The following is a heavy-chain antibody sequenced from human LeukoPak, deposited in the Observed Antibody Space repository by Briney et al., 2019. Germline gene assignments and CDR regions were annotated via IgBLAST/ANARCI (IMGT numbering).Heavy chain of an antibody. CDR2: VHYSGGT. J-gene: IGHJ4*02. D-gene: IGHD6-6*01. CDR3: ARVGSYYFDY. Sequence: SETPSLTCTVSGGSISSYYWSWIRQPPGRGLEWIGYVHYSGGTNYNPSLKSRVTISVDASNNQFSLKLSSVTAADTAVYYCARVGSYYFDYWGQGILVTVSS. V-gene: IGHV4-59*01. CDR1: GGSISSYY.